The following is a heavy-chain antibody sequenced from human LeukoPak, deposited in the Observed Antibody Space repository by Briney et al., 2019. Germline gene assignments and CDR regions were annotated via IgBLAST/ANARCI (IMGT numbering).Heavy chain of an antibody. Sequence: SETLSLTCSVSGDXISGYYWSWIRQPAGKGLEWIGRVYTSGSPNYNPSLKSRVTMSVDTSNNQFSLRLTSVTAADTAVYYCARSSRNYYGYFDYWGQGTLVTVSS. CDR3: ARSSRNYYGYFDY. CDR1: GDXISGYY. V-gene: IGHV4-4*07. J-gene: IGHJ4*02. CDR2: VYTSGSP. D-gene: IGHD1-26*01.